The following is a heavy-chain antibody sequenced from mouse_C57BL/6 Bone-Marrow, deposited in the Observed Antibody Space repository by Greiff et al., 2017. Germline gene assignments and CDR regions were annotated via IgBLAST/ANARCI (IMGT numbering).Heavy chain of an antibody. J-gene: IGHJ3*01. V-gene: IGHV14-4*01. CDR1: GFNIKDDY. CDR3: AGGLLSPFAY. CDR2: IDPENGDT. Sequence: EVQLQQSGAELVRPGASVKLSCTASGFNIKDDYMHWVKQRPEQGLEWIGWIDPENGDTEYASKFQGKATITADTSSNTAYLQLSSLTSEDTAVYYCAGGLLSPFAYWGQGTLVTVSA. D-gene: IGHD2-10*01.